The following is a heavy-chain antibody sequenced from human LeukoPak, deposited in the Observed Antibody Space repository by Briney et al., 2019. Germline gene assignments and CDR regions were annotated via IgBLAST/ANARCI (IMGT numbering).Heavy chain of an antibody. CDR3: ATQGSSWYEKWFDP. J-gene: IGHJ5*02. CDR1: GGSIRSSSYY. V-gene: IGHV4-39*01. CDR2: IYYSGST. D-gene: IGHD6-13*01. Sequence: SETLSLTCTVSGGSIRSSSYYWGWIRQPPGKGLEWIGSIYYSGSTYYNPSLKSRVTISVDTSKNQFSLKLSSVTAADTAVYYCATQGSSWYEKWFDPWGQGTLVTVSS.